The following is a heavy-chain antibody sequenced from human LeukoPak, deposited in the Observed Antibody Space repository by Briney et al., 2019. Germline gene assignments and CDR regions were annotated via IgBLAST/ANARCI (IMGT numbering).Heavy chain of an antibody. CDR2: ISRSGSTI. J-gene: IGHJ4*02. D-gene: IGHD5-18*01. CDR3: ARDLAMVHFDY. V-gene: IGHV3-48*03. Sequence: GGSLRLSCAASGITFSSYEMNWVRQAPGKRLEWVSYISRSGSTIYYADSVKGRFTISRDNAKNSLYLQMNSLRGEDTAVYYCARDLAMVHFDYWGQGTLVTVSS. CDR1: GITFSSYE.